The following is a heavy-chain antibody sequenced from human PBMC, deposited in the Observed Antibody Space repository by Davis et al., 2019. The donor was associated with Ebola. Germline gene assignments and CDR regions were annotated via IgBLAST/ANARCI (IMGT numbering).Heavy chain of an antibody. CDR1: GGSISSNNW. J-gene: IGHJ4*02. V-gene: IGHV3-74*01. D-gene: IGHD7-27*01. CDR3: ATTGDNRFYYFDH. Sequence: HTSETLSLTCGVSGGSISSNNWWSWVRQAPGKGPVWVSRIKGDGTSTIYADSVRGRFTVSRDNAANTLYLQMNNLRAGDSAVYYCATTGDNRFYYFDHWGQGTHVSVS. CDR2: IKGDGTST.